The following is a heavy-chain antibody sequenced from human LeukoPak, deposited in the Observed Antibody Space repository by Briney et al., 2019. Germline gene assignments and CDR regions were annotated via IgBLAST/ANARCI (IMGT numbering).Heavy chain of an antibody. D-gene: IGHD6-6*01. Sequence: GGSLRLSCAASGFTFSTYGMHWVRQAPGKGLEWVAFIRYDAINKYYADSVKGRFTISRDNAKNSLYLQMNSLRAEDTAVYYCARGVYSSSSGLDPWGQGTLVTVSS. CDR3: ARGVYSSSSGLDP. V-gene: IGHV3-30*02. CDR2: IRYDAINK. CDR1: GFTFSTYG. J-gene: IGHJ5*02.